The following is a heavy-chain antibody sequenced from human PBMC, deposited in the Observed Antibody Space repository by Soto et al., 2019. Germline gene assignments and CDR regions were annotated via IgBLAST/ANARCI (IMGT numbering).Heavy chain of an antibody. CDR1: GFTFSSYS. J-gene: IGHJ3*02. D-gene: IGHD3-3*01. V-gene: IGHV3-21*01. Sequence: KAGGSLRLSCAASGFTFSSYSMNWVRQAPGKGLEWVSSISSSSSYIYYADSVKGRFTISRDNAKNSLYLQMNSLRAEDTAVYYCARDKPDYDFWSGYDAFDIWGQGTMVTVSS. CDR2: ISSSSSYI. CDR3: ARDKPDYDFWSGYDAFDI.